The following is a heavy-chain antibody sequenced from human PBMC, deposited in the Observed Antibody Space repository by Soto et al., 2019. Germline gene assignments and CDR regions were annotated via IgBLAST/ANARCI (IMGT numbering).Heavy chain of an antibody. J-gene: IGHJ2*01. CDR2: ISSSSSYT. D-gene: IGHD6-13*01. Sequence: QVQLVESGGGLVKPGGSLRLSCAASGFTFSDYYMSWIRQAPGKGLEWVSYISSSSSYTNYADSVKGRFTISRDNAKNSLYLQMNSLRAEHTAVYYCARTIAAAGGRRYFDLWGRVTLFTVSS. V-gene: IGHV3-11*05. CDR1: GFTFSDYY. CDR3: ARTIAAAGGRRYFDL.